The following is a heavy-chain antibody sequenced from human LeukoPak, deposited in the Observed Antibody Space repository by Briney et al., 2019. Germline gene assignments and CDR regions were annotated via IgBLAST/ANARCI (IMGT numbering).Heavy chain of an antibody. V-gene: IGHV3-30*04. J-gene: IGHJ4*02. Sequence: PGRALRLSCTASGFSFSYYAMHWVRQAPGKGLQWVAIIAYDGRKEYYADSVKGRFTISRDNSKNTLYLQMNSLRAEDTAVYYCAKDPYYYDSSGYYSPFDYWGQGTLVTVSS. CDR1: GFSFSYYA. CDR2: IAYDGRKE. D-gene: IGHD3-22*01. CDR3: AKDPYYYDSSGYYSPFDY.